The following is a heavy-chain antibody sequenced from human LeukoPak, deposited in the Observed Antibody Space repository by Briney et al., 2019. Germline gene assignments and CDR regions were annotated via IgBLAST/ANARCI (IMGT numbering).Heavy chain of an antibody. CDR3: ALHKFGEPRFDY. D-gene: IGHD3-10*01. V-gene: IGHV3-23*01. CDR1: GFTFSSYA. Sequence: GSLRLSCAASGFTFSSYAVSWVRKAPGKGLEWVSAISGSGGSTYYADSVKGRFTISRDNSKNTLYLQMNSLRAEDTAVYYCALHKFGEPRFDYWGQGTLVTVSS. CDR2: ISGSGGST. J-gene: IGHJ4*02.